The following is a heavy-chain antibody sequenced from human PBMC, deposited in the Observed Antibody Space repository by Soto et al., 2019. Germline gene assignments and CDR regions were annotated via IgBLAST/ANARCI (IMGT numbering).Heavy chain of an antibody. D-gene: IGHD5-18*01. CDR1: GFTVSSNY. Sequence: GSLRLSCAASGFTVSSNYMSWVRQAPGKGLGWVSVIYSGGSTYYADSVKGRFTISRDNSKNTLYLQMNSLRAEDTAVYYCARDHVDTAMVRDGAFDIWGQGTMVTVSS. J-gene: IGHJ3*02. V-gene: IGHV3-53*01. CDR3: ARDHVDTAMVRDGAFDI. CDR2: IYSGGST.